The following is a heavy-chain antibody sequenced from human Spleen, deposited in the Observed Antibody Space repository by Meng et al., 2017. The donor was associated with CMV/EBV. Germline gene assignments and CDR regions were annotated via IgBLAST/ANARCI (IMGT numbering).Heavy chain of an antibody. Sequence: YGGTVSGYYWSWNRQPPGKGLEWIGEINHSGSTNYNPSLKSRVTISVDTSKNQFSLKLSSVTAADTAVYYCARGLRRDGYNFNWFDPWGQGTLVTVSS. V-gene: IGHV4-34*01. CDR1: GGTVSGYY. D-gene: IGHD5-24*01. J-gene: IGHJ5*02. CDR3: ARGLRRDGYNFNWFDP. CDR2: INHSGST.